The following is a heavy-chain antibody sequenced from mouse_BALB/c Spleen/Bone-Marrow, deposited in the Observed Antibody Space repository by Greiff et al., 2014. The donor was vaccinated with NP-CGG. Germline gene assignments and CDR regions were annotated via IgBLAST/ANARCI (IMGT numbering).Heavy chain of an antibody. J-gene: IGHJ2*01. CDR3: TRGRTWDFDY. CDR1: GYTFTTYY. Sequence: QVQLQQSGAELVKPGTSVKLSCKASGYTFTTYYMHWVKQRPGQGLEWIGEINPNNGGTNFKEKSKSKATLTVDKSSSTAYMQLSSLTSEDSAVYYCTRGRTWDFDYWGQGTTLTVSS. V-gene: IGHV1S81*02. D-gene: IGHD4-1*01. CDR2: INPNNGGT.